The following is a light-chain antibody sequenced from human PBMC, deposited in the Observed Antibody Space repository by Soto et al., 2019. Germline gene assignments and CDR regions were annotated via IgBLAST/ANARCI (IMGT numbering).Light chain of an antibody. J-gene: IGLJ2*01. CDR1: TSDFVNYNY. CDR2: EVS. Sequence: QSALTQPASLSGSPRQSITISCTGATSDFVNYNYVSWYQHHPGKAPQLMIYEVSHRPSGVSSRFSGSKSGNTASLTISGLQPEDEAYYYCSSYTVSTDVVFGGGTKVTVL. CDR3: SSYTVSTDVV. V-gene: IGLV2-14*01.